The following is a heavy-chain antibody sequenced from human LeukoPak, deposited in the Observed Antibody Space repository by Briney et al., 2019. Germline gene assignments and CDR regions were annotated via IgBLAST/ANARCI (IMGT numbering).Heavy chain of an antibody. V-gene: IGHV3-7*01. J-gene: IGHJ4*02. CDR2: INQDGSEK. D-gene: IGHD5-24*01. Sequence: ETLSLTCAVYGGSFIGFHWNWVRQAPGKGLEWVASINQDGSEKYYLDSVKGRFTISRDNAKNSLYLQMNSLRDEDTAVYSCAGDGVRDGLYFDRWGQGTLVTVSS. CDR3: AGDGVRDGLYFDR. CDR1: GGSFIGFH.